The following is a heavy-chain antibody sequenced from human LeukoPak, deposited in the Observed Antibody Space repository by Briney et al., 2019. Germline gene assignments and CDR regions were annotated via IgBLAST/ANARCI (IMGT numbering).Heavy chain of an antibody. CDR1: GYTFTSYY. V-gene: IGHV1-46*01. Sequence: ASVNVSCKASGYTFTSYYMHWVRHAPGQGIEWMGISNPSGGSTSHAQKFQGRVTMTRDTSTSTVYMELSSLRSEDTAVYYCARDMAEMEWYFDYWGQGTLVTVSS. D-gene: IGHD3-3*01. CDR2: SNPSGGST. CDR3: ARDMAEMEWYFDY. J-gene: IGHJ4*02.